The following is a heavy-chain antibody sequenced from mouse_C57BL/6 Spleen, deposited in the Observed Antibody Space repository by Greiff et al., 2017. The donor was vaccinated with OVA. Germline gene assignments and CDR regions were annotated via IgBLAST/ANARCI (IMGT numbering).Heavy chain of an antibody. CDR3: ARPYGSSYWFAY. J-gene: IGHJ3*01. CDR2: INPNNGGT. Sequence: EVQLQQSGPELVPPAASVSISCTVSGFSFTDYYMNWVQQRPGKSLEWIGVINPNNGGTSYNPKFKGKATLTVDKSSSKAYKKIRSLTSEDSAVYYCARPYGSSYWFAYWGQGTLVTVSA. CDR1: GFSFTDYY. V-gene: IGHV1-26*01. D-gene: IGHD1-1*01.